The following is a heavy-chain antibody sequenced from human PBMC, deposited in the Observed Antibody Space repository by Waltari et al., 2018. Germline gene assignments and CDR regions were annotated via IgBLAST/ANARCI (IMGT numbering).Heavy chain of an antibody. J-gene: IGHJ4*02. CDR3: AIPGQISLRQHLEGDY. Sequence: EVQLVESGGGLVQPGGSLRLSCAASGFTFSNYWMHWVRQAPGKGLVWVSRINTDGITTAYSDSGRGRLTISRDNAKNTLYLQMNSLRAEDTAVYYCAIPGQISLRQHLEGDYWGQGTLVTVSS. CDR2: INTDGITT. V-gene: IGHV3-74*01. CDR1: GFTFSNYW. D-gene: IGHD3-3*01.